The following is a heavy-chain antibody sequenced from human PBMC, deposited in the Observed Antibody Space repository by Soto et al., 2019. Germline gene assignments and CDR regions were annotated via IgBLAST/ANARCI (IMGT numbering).Heavy chain of an antibody. Sequence: EVQLLESGGGLVQPGGSLRLSCAASGFTFSSYAMSWVRQAPGKGLEWVSAISGSGGSTYYADSVKGRFTISRDNSKNTPYLQMNSLRAEDTAEYYCAKVPFMVRGVSFDYWGQGTLVTVS. CDR1: GFTFSSYA. CDR2: ISGSGGST. D-gene: IGHD3-10*01. CDR3: AKVPFMVRGVSFDY. V-gene: IGHV3-23*01. J-gene: IGHJ4*02.